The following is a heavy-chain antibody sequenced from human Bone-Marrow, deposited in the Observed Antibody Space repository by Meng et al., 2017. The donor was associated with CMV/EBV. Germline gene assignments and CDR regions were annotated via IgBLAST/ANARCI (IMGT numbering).Heavy chain of an antibody. CDR2: INPNSGGT. J-gene: IGHJ3*02. CDR1: GYTFTSYY. V-gene: IGHV1-2*02. CDR3: ARDLGYCSGGSCSGQDAFDI. D-gene: IGHD2-15*01. Sequence: ASVKVSCKASGYTFTSYYMHWVRQAPGQGLEWMGWINPNSGGTNYAQKFQGRVTMTRDTSISTAYMELSRLRSDDTAVYYCARDLGYCSGGSCSGQDAFDIWGQGTMVTVSS.